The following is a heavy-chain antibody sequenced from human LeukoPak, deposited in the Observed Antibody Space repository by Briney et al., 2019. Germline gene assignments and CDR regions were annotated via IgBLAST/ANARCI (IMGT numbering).Heavy chain of an antibody. CDR3: ARFALNYDFWSGNYYYMDV. V-gene: IGHV3-48*01. D-gene: IGHD3-3*01. J-gene: IGHJ6*03. CDR2: ISSSSSTI. Sequence: GGSLRLSCAASGFTFSSYSMNWVRQAPGKGLEWVSYISSSSSTIYYADPVKGRFTISRDNAKNSLYLQMNGLRAEDTAVYYCARFALNYDFWSGNYYYMDVWGKGTTVTVSS. CDR1: GFTFSSYS.